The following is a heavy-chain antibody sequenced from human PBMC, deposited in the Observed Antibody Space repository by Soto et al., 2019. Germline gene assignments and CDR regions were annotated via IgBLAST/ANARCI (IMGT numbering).Heavy chain of an antibody. D-gene: IGHD6-25*01. J-gene: IGHJ5*02. Sequence: GASVKVSCKASGFTFTGYYIHWMRQAPGQGLEWMGWINPNSGGTNYAQKFQGRVTMTRDTSISTDYMDLSRLRSDDTAVYYCVRWGAADGLFGPWGQGSLFIVSS. V-gene: IGHV1-2*02. CDR3: VRWGAADGLFGP. CDR1: GFTFTGYY. CDR2: INPNSGGT.